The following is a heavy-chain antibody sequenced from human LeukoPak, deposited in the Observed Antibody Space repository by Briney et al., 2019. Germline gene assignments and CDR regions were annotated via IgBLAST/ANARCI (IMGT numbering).Heavy chain of an antibody. D-gene: IGHD3-22*01. Sequence: SETLSLTCTVSGGSISSSSYYWGWIRQPPGKVLEWIGSIYYSGSTYYNPSLKSRVTISVDTSKNQFSLKLSSVTAADTAVYYCAREGGSGYPHVYYFDYWGQGTLVTVSS. CDR2: IYYSGST. CDR1: GGSISSSSYY. CDR3: AREGGSGYPHVYYFDY. V-gene: IGHV4-39*07. J-gene: IGHJ4*02.